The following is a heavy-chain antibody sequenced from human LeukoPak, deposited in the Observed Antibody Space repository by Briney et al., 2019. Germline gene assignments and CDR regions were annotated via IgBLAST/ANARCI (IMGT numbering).Heavy chain of an antibody. J-gene: IGHJ6*03. CDR1: GYSFTNYW. Sequence: GDSLKISCKGSGYSFTNYWIGWVRQMPGKGLEWMGIIYPGDSDTRYSPSFQGQVTISADKSISTAYLQWSSLKASDTAMYYCARRVAVAGYYYYMDVWGKGTTATVSS. V-gene: IGHV5-51*01. CDR2: IYPGDSDT. CDR3: ARRVAVAGYYYYMDV. D-gene: IGHD6-19*01.